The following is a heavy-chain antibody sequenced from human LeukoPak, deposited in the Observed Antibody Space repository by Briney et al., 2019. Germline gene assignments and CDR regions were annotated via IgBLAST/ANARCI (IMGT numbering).Heavy chain of an antibody. CDR3: ARESRAGYDYVWESYRYTGLDY. Sequence: PGGSLRLSCAASGFAFRTYEMNWVRQAPGKGLEWVSYISSSGSTIYYADSVKGRFTISRDNAKNSLYLQMNSLRAEDTAAYYCARESRAGYDYVWESYRYTGLDYWGQGTLVTVSS. CDR1: GFAFRTYE. CDR2: ISSSGSTI. V-gene: IGHV3-48*03. J-gene: IGHJ4*02. D-gene: IGHD3-16*02.